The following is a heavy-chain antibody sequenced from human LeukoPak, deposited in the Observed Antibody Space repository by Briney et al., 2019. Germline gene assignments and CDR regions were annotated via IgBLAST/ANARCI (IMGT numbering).Heavy chain of an antibody. D-gene: IGHD3-16*01. V-gene: IGHV4-59*01. Sequence: PSETLCLTCTVSGGSISSYYWSWIRQPPGKGLEWIGYIYYSGSTNYNPSLKSRVTISVDTSKNQFSLRLSSVTAADTAVYYCARVKVGGYYFDYWGQGTLVTVSS. CDR1: GGSISSYY. J-gene: IGHJ4*02. CDR2: IYYSGST. CDR3: ARVKVGGYYFDY.